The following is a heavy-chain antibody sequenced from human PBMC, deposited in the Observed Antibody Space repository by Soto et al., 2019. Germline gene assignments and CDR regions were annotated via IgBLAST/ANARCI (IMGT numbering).Heavy chain of an antibody. D-gene: IGHD3-3*01. V-gene: IGHV4-34*01. Sequence: SETLSLTCAVYGGSFSGYYWSWIRQPPGKGVEWIGEINHGGSTNYNPSLKSRVTISLDTSKNQFSLKLSSVTDADTAVCYCARGIFGGYFDYWGQGTLVTVSS. CDR2: INHGGST. CDR3: ARGIFGGYFDY. CDR1: GGSFSGYY. J-gene: IGHJ4*02.